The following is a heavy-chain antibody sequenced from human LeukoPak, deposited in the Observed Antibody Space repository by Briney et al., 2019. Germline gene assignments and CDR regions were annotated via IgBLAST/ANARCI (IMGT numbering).Heavy chain of an antibody. D-gene: IGHD6-13*01. V-gene: IGHV1-2*02. Sequence: ASVKVSCKTSGYTFTGYYMHWVRHAPGQGLEWMGWINPNSGGTNYAQKFQGRVTMTRDTSISTAYMELSRLRSDDTAVYYCARGDSSSWYSLYYYYCYMDVWGKGTTVTVSS. CDR3: ARGDSSSWYSLYYYYCYMDV. J-gene: IGHJ6*03. CDR2: INPNSGGT. CDR1: GYTFTGYY.